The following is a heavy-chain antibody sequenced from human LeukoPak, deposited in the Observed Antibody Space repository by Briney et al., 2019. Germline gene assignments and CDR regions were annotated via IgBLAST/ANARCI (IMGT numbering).Heavy chain of an antibody. CDR3: AAGYDILTGYPRPDY. J-gene: IGHJ4*02. CDR1: GYTFTSYG. CDR2: ISAYNGNT. D-gene: IGHD3-9*01. Sequence: ASVTVSCKASGYTFTSYGISWVRQAPGQGLEWMGWISAYNGNTNYAQKLQGRVTMTTDTSTSTAYMELRSLRSDDTAVYYCAAGYDILTGYPRPDYWGQGTLVTVSS. V-gene: IGHV1-18*01.